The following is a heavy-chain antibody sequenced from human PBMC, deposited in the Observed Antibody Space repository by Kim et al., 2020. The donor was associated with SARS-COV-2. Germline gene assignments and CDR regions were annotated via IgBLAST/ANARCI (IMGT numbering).Heavy chain of an antibody. J-gene: IGHJ6*02. CDR3: ASGITGTTKYYGMDV. Sequence: ADPVKGRFTISRDNSKNTLYLQMNSLRAEDTAVYYCASGITGTTKYYGMDVWGQGTTVTVSS. V-gene: IGHV3-53*01. D-gene: IGHD1-7*01.